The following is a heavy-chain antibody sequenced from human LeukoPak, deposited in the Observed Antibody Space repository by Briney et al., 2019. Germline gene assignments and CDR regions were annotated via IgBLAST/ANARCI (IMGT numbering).Heavy chain of an antibody. CDR3: ARDSCRGDCYPFDY. J-gene: IGHJ4*02. CDR2: IWYDGNNK. CDR1: GFTFSSYG. D-gene: IGHD2-21*02. Sequence: GRSLRLSCAASGFTFSSYGMHCVRQAPGKGLEWVAGIWYDGNNKYYADSVKGRFAISRDNSKNTLYVQMNSLRAEDTAVYYCARDSCRGDCYPFDYWGQGTLVTVSS. V-gene: IGHV3-33*01.